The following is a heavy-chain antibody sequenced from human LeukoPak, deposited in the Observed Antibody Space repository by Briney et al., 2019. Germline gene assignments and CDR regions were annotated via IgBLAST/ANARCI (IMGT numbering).Heavy chain of an antibody. J-gene: IGHJ4*02. CDR3: ARDLNWGFDY. Sequence: AGGSLRLSCAASGFTFSDYAMNWVRQAPMKGLEWVSHINGDSGLIDYAGSVRGRFTISRDNARNSLYLQMNSLRAEDTAVYYCARDLNWGFDYWGQGILVTVSS. CDR2: INGDSGLI. D-gene: IGHD7-27*01. CDR1: GFTFSDYA. V-gene: IGHV3-48*01.